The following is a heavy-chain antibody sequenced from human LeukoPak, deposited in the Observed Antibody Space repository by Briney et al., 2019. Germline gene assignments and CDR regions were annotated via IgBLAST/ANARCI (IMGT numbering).Heavy chain of an antibody. J-gene: IGHJ6*03. CDR2: IYTSGST. CDR1: GGSISSYY. Sequence: PSETLSLTCTISGGSISSYYWSWIRQPAGKGLEWIGRIYTSGSTNYNPSLKSRVTMSVDTSKNQFSLKLSSVTAADTAVYYCAREVAAAGPINYYYYYYMDVWGKGTTVTVSS. V-gene: IGHV4-4*07. CDR3: AREVAAAGPINYYYYYYMDV. D-gene: IGHD6-13*01.